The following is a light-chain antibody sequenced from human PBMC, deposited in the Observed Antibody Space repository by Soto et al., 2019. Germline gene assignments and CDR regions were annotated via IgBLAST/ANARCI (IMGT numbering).Light chain of an antibody. CDR2: AAS. Sequence: DIQMTQSPSSLSASVGDRVTITCRASRSVSNYLNWYQQKPGKAPKLLIYAASSLQSGVPSRFSGSGSGTDFTLTIRSLQPEDFATYYCQQGHSIPLTFGQGTKVDIK. V-gene: IGKV1-39*01. J-gene: IGKJ1*01. CDR3: QQGHSIPLT. CDR1: RSVSNY.